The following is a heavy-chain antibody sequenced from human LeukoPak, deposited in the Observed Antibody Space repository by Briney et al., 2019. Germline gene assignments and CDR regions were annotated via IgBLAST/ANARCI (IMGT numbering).Heavy chain of an antibody. CDR3: ARGATEGRFDY. CDR2: IYTSGST. V-gene: IGHV4-59*10. D-gene: IGHD1-26*01. J-gene: IGHJ4*02. CDR1: GGSFSGYY. Sequence: PSETLSLTCAVYGGSFSGYYWSWIRQPAGKGLEWIGRIYTSGSTNYSPSLKSRVTISVDTSKNQFSLKLSSVTAADTAVYYCARGATEGRFDYWGQGTLVTVSS.